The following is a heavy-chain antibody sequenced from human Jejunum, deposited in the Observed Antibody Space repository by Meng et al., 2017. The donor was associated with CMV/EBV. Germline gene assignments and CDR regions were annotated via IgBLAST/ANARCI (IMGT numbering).Heavy chain of an antibody. D-gene: IGHD1-26*01. CDR3: ARLTGSWDFDY. Sequence: QLQLQESGPGLVKPSXTLSLTCSVSGASISTSVYYWAWIRQPPGKGLEWLGTIFYTGTTYDRPSLKSRVTMSVDTSKNQFSLRLTSVTAADTAVYYCARLTGSWDFDYWGQGTLVTVSS. CDR2: IFYTGTT. CDR1: GASISTSVYY. V-gene: IGHV4-39*07. J-gene: IGHJ4*02.